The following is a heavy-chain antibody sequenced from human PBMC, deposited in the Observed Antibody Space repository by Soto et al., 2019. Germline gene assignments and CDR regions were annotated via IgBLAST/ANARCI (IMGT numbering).Heavy chain of an antibody. J-gene: IGHJ4*02. CDR1: GYTFTGYY. Sequence: GASVKVSCKASGYTFTGYYMHWVRQAPGQGLEWMGIIYPGDSDTRYSPSFQGQVTISADKSISTAYLQWSSLKASDTAMYYCARRGVAGYYFDYWGQGTLVTVSS. D-gene: IGHD6-19*01. CDR2: IYPGDSDT. CDR3: ARRGVAGYYFDY. V-gene: IGHV5-51*01.